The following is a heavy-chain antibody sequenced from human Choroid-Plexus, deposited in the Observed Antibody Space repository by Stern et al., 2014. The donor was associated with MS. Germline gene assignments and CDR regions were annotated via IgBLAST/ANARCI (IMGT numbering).Heavy chain of an antibody. CDR2: VSYDGSNK. D-gene: IGHD2/OR15-2a*01. CDR3: AKDRQYLTYFFAH. V-gene: IGHV3-30*18. Sequence: DQLVESGGGVVQPGRPLRLSWVAAGFALGSCAMHWVRQAPGKGLEWGAGVSYDGSNKYYADSVKGRFTISRDKSQNTLYMQMSSLRPEDTAVYYCAKDRQYLTYFFAHWGQGSLVTVSS. J-gene: IGHJ5*02. CDR1: GFALGSCA.